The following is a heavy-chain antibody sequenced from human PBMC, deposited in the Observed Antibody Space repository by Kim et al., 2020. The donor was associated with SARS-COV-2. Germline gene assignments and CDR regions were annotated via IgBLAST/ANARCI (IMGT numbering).Heavy chain of an antibody. D-gene: IGHD3-3*01. CDR1: GFTFSSYG. CDR3: AKDDLPAFSYEGYYYGM. CDR2: ISYDGSNK. J-gene: IGHJ6*01. Sequence: GGSLRLSCAASGFTFSSYGMHWVRQAPGKGLEWVAVISYDGSNKYYADSVKGRFTISRDNSKNTLYLQMNSLRAEDTAVYYCAKDDLPAFSYEGYYYGM. V-gene: IGHV3-30*18.